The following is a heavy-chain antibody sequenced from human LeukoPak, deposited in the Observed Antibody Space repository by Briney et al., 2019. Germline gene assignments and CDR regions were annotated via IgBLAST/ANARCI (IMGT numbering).Heavy chain of an antibody. J-gene: IGHJ4*02. CDR1: GGTFNYA. D-gene: IGHD3-22*01. CDR3: ARLDGRYYYDSSGYAVDY. V-gene: IGHV1-69*05. CDR2: ILPVLGTP. Sequence: ASVKVSCKPSGGTFNYAISWVRQAPGQGPEWMGGILPVLGTPHYAQKFQGRLTVTTDEVAATAYMELSSLRSEDTAVYYCARLDGRYYYDSSGYAVDYWGQGTLVTVSS.